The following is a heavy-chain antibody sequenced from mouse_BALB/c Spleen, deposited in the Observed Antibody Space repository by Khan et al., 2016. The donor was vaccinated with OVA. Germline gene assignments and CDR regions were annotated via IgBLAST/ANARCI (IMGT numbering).Heavy chain of an antibody. V-gene: IGHV5-9-4*01. Sequence: EVELVESGGGLVKPGGSLKLSCAASGFTFSNYAMSWVRQSPEKRLEWVAEISSGGTYTYYPDTVTGRFTISRDNAKNTLYLEMSSLRVEDTAMYSCARYYYGSDPARAAIDYWGQGTSVTVSS. J-gene: IGHJ4*01. CDR2: ISSGGTYT. CDR3: ARYYYGSDPARAAIDY. D-gene: IGHD1-1*01. CDR1: GFTFSNYA.